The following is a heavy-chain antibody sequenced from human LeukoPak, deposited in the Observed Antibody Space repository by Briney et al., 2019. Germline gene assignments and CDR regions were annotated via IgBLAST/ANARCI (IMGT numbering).Heavy chain of an antibody. Sequence: GESLKISCKGSGYSFTSYWIGWVRQMPGKGLEWMGIIFPGDSHTRYSPSFQGQVTISADESISTAYLQWSSLKASDTAMYYCARRGFYDNSWFFDYWGQGTLVSVSS. CDR2: IFPGDSHT. CDR1: GYSFTSYW. D-gene: IGHD6-13*01. CDR3: ARRGFYDNSWFFDY. V-gene: IGHV5-51*01. J-gene: IGHJ4*02.